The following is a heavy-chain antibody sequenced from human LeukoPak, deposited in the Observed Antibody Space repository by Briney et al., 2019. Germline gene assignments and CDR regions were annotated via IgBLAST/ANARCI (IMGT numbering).Heavy chain of an antibody. J-gene: IGHJ4*02. CDR1: GYSFTSYW. CDR3: ARSRGGYSYGYYFDY. D-gene: IGHD5-18*01. CDR2: IYPGDSHT. V-gene: IGHV5-51*01. Sequence: GESLKISCQGSGYSFTSYWIGWVRQMPGKGLEWMGIIYPGDSHTRYSPSFQGQVTISADKSISTAYLQWSSLKASDTAMYYCARSRGGYSYGYYFDYWGQGTLVTVSS.